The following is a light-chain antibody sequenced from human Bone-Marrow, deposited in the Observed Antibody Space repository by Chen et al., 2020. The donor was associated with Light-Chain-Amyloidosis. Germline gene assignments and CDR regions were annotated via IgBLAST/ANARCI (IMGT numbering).Light chain of an antibody. CDR3: QSYQGSSQGV. CDR1: SGSIATNY. V-gene: IGLV6-57*01. J-gene: IGLJ3*02. CDR2: EDD. Sequence: NFMLTQPHSVSESPGKTVIISCTRSSGSIATNYVQWYQQRPGSSPTTVIYEDDQRPSGVPDRFSGSIDRSSNSASLTISGLKNEDEADYYCQSYQGSSQGVFGGGTKLTVL.